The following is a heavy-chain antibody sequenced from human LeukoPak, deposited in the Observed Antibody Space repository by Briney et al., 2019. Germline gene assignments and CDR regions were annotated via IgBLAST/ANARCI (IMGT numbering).Heavy chain of an antibody. V-gene: IGHV3-53*04. CDR1: GFTVSSNY. D-gene: IGHD5-18*01. J-gene: IGHJ4*02. CDR2: IYSGGST. CDR3: ARTVDTAMVPYFDY. Sequence: GGSLRLSCAASGFTVSSNYMSWVRQAPGKGLEWVSVIYSGGSTYYADSVKGRFTIPRHNSKNTLYLQMNSLRAEDTAVYYCARTVDTAMVPYFDYWGQGTLVTVSS.